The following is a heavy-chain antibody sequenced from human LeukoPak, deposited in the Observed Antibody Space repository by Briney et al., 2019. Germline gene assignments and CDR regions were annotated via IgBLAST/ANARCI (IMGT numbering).Heavy chain of an antibody. CDR2: INAGNGNT. CDR3: ARERSNWYYLDY. Sequence: ASVKVSCKASGYTFTSYAMHWVRQAPGQRLEWMGWINAGNGNTKYSQKFQGRVTITRDTSASTAYMELSSLRSEDTAVYYCARERSNWYYLDYWGQGSLVTVSS. V-gene: IGHV1-3*01. J-gene: IGHJ4*02. D-gene: IGHD1-7*01. CDR1: GYTFTSYA.